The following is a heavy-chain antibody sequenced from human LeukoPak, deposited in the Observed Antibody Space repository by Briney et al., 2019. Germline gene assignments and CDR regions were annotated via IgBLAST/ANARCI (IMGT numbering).Heavy chain of an antibody. CDR3: ARVAAHSSSWLGTAGYFQH. Sequence: ASVTVSCKASGYTFTSYGISWVRQAPGQGLEWMGWISAYNGNTNYAQKLQGRVTMTTDTSTSTAYMELRSLRSDDTAVYYCARVAAHSSSWLGTAGYFQHWGQGTLVTVSS. CDR2: ISAYNGNT. J-gene: IGHJ1*01. V-gene: IGHV1-18*01. D-gene: IGHD6-13*01. CDR1: GYTFTSYG.